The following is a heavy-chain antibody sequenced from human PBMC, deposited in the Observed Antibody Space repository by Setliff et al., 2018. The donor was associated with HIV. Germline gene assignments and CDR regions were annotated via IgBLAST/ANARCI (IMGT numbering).Heavy chain of an antibody. D-gene: IGHD6-19*01. CDR3: ARLSDISSGWYGSFDF. V-gene: IGHV4-38-2*01. Sequence: PSETLSLTCVVSIYSISSGYFWGWIRQPPGEGLEWIGNMHQSGSTYYNPSLKSRVTMSVDTSKNQFSLKLTSVTAADTAVYYCARLSDISSGWYGSFDFWGQGTLFTVSS. J-gene: IGHJ4*02. CDR2: MHQSGST. CDR1: IYSISSGYF.